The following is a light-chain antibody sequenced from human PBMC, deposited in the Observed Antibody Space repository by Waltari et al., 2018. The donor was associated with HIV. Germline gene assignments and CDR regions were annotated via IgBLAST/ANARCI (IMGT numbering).Light chain of an antibody. CDR1: ALSKQY. Sequence: SNDLTQSSSVSVSPGQTARITCSGDALSKQYSYWSQHKPGQAPLWLIYKDTERPAEIPERFAGSSSGTTATLTITGVQPEDEADYYCQSADISGTHLFVFAAGTKVTVL. CDR3: QSADISGTHLFV. J-gene: IGLJ1*01. V-gene: IGLV3-25*03. CDR2: KDT.